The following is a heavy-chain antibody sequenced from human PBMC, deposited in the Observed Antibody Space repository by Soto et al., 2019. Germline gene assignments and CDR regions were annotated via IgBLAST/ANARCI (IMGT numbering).Heavy chain of an antibody. V-gene: IGHV3-15*07. D-gene: IGHD3-22*01. Sequence: EVQLVDSGGDLVKPGGSLRLSCAGSGFVFSNAWINWVRQAPGKGLEWVGRIKSKALDGTTDFAAPVRGRFAITRDDSRNMAYMQMNSLNTEDTAVYYCTTDSYSTMIEVRFDYWGHGTLVTVSS. CDR1: GFVFSNAW. CDR3: TTDSYSTMIEVRFDY. J-gene: IGHJ4*01. CDR2: IKSKALDGTT.